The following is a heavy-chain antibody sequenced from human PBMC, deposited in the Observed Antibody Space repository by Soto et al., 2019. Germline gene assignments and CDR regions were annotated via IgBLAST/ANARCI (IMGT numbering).Heavy chain of an antibody. CDR1: GFTFSITW. CDR3: ATDGSYAQHI. CDR2: INNDGSIT. Sequence: PGGSLRLSCTASGFTFSITWMHWVRHAPGKGLVWVSHINNDGSITTYADSVRGRFTISRDNAKNTVYLQMNSLRAEDTAMYYCATDGSYAQHIWGQGTTVTVSS. D-gene: IGHD3-16*01. J-gene: IGHJ6*02. V-gene: IGHV3-74*03.